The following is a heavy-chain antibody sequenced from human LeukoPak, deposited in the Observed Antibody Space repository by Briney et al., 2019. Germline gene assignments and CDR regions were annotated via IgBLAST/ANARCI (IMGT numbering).Heavy chain of an antibody. CDR2: ISYDGSNK. V-gene: IGHV3-30-3*01. Sequence: GRSLRLSCAASGFTFSSYAMHWVRQAPGKGLEWVAVISYDGSNKYYADSVKGRFTISRDNSKNTLYLQMNSLRAEDTAVYFCARGEGIGNLDYWGQGSLVTVSS. CDR1: GFTFSSYA. CDR3: ARGEGIGNLDY. D-gene: IGHD1-14*01. J-gene: IGHJ4*02.